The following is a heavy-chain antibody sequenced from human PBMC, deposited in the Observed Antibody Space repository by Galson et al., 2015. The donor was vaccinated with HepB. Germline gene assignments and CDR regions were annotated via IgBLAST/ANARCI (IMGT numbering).Heavy chain of an antibody. Sequence: SVKVSCKASGYTFTGYYMHWVRQAPGQGLEWMGSINPNSGGTNYAQKFQGRVTMTRDTSISTAYMELSRLRSDDTAVYYCARAPQDDILTGYVDYWGQGTLVTVSS. V-gene: IGHV1-2*02. D-gene: IGHD3-9*01. CDR3: ARAPQDDILTGYVDY. CDR1: GYTFTGYY. J-gene: IGHJ4*02. CDR2: INPNSGGT.